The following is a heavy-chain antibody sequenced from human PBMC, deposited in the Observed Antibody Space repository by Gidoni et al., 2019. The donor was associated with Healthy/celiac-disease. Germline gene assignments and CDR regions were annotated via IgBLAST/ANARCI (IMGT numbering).Heavy chain of an antibody. V-gene: IGHV1-2*06. CDR1: GYTFTGYY. CDR2: INPNSGGT. Sequence: QVQLVQSGAEVKKPGASVKVSCKASGYTFTGYYMHWVRQAPGQGLAWMGRINPNSGGTNYAQKFQGRVPMTRGTSISTAYMELSRLRSDDTAVYYCASAGGYRYGYYYYYGIDVWGQGTTVTVSS. D-gene: IGHD5-18*01. J-gene: IGHJ6*02. CDR3: ASAGGYRYGYYYYYGIDV.